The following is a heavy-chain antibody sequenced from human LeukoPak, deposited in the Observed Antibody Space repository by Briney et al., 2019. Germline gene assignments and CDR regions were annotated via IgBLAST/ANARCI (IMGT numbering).Heavy chain of an antibody. Sequence: GGSLRLSCAASGFTFSSYAMSWVRQAPGKGLEWVSAISGSGGSPYYADSVKGRFTISRDNSKNTLFLQMNSLRAEDTAVYYCAKLTESDYSNYGWLGGFDYWGQGTLVTVSS. V-gene: IGHV3-23*01. J-gene: IGHJ4*02. CDR2: ISGSGGSP. CDR1: GFTFSSYA. CDR3: AKLTESDYSNYGWLGGFDY. D-gene: IGHD4-11*01.